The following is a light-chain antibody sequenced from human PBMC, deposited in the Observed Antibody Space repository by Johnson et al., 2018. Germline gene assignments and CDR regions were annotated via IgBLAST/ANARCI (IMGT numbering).Light chain of an antibody. CDR3: GTWDSSLNAGNV. J-gene: IGLJ1*01. CDR2: ENN. CDR1: SSNIGNNY. V-gene: IGLV1-51*02. Sequence: QSVLTQPPSVSAAPGQKVTITCSGSSSNIGNNYVSWYQQLPGTASKPLFYENNKRPPGIPDRFSASNSGTSATLGITGLKTGDEADYYCGTWDSSLNAGNVFGTGTKVTVL.